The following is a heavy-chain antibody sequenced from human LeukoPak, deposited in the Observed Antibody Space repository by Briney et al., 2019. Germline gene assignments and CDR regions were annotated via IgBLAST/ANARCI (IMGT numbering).Heavy chain of an antibody. D-gene: IGHD2-2*03. CDR1: GGSISSSSYY. Sequence: SETLSLTCTVSGGSISSSSYYWGWIRQPPGKGLEWIGYIYYSGSTYYNPSLKSRVTISVDTSKNQFSLKLSSVTAADTAVYYCARAGYCSSTSGYEGAFDIWGQGTMVTVSS. J-gene: IGHJ3*02. CDR3: ARAGYCSSTSGYEGAFDI. V-gene: IGHV4-31*03. CDR2: IYYSGST.